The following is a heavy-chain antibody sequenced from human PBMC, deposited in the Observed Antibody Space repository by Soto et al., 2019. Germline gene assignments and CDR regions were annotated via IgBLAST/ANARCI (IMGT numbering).Heavy chain of an antibody. V-gene: IGHV3-23*01. J-gene: IGHJ1*01. D-gene: IGHD6-13*01. CDR1: GFTFSNFD. Sequence: EVQLLESGGGWVQPGGSLRLSCAASGFTFSNFDMSWVRQAPGKGLEWVSGISTSGGTTYYADSVKGRFTSSRDNSKNPLYLQMTSLRAEDTAVYYCATGTAAPAHWGQGTLVTVSS. CDR3: ATGTAAPAH. CDR2: ISTSGGTT.